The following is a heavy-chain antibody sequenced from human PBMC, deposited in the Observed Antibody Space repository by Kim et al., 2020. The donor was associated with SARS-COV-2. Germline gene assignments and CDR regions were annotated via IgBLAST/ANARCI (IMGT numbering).Heavy chain of an antibody. CDR1: GFTFSDYY. Sequence: GGSLRLSCAASGFTFSDYYMSWIRQAPGKGLEWVSYISSSGSTIYYADSVKGRFTISRDNAKNSLYLQMNSLRAEDTAVYYCARENDFWSGYYAPHYFDYWGQGTLVTVSS. D-gene: IGHD3-3*01. CDR3: ARENDFWSGYYAPHYFDY. CDR2: ISSSGSTI. J-gene: IGHJ4*02. V-gene: IGHV3-11*01.